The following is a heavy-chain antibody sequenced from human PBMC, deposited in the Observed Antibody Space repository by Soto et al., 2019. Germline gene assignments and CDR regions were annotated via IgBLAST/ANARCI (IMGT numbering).Heavy chain of an antibody. V-gene: IGHV3-21*01. D-gene: IGHD6-6*01. CDR3: ARTIAARPYYYYGMDV. Sequence: GGSLRLSCAASGFTFSSYSMNWVRQAPGKGLEWVSSISSSSSYIYYADSVKGRFTISRDNAKNSLYLQMNSLRAEDTAVYYCARTIAARPYYYYGMDVWGQGTTVTAP. J-gene: IGHJ6*02. CDR1: GFTFSSYS. CDR2: ISSSSSYI.